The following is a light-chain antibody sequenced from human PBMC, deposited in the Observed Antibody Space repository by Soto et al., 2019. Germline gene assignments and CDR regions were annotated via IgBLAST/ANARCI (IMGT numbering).Light chain of an antibody. CDR2: AAD. CDR3: QQDDTWPPIT. J-gene: IGKJ5*01. Sequence: EIVMTQSPATLSVSPGESATLSCRASQSIRNYLAWYQHIPGQAPRILIYAADSRATGVPGRFTGSGSVTVFTPTISCLQPEDAGVYYWQQDDTWPPITFGRGTRLEIK. CDR1: QSIRNY. V-gene: IGKV3-15*01.